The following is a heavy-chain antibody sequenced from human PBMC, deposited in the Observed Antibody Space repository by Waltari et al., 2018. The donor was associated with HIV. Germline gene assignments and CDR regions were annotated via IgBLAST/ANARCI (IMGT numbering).Heavy chain of an antibody. Sequence: VQVVESGGGFVLPGGSLRLSCEGSGFNINGNYMRWVRQAPGKGLEWVAMIYNEGGTKYTDAVKGILIISGDNSKNTILLQMNRLRIEDTAVYYCASLPRAPDTGFGMDVWGQGTTVTVSS. CDR1: GFNINGNY. J-gene: IGHJ6*02. CDR2: IYNEGGT. CDR3: ASLPRAPDTGFGMDV. D-gene: IGHD5-18*01. V-gene: IGHV3-66*01.